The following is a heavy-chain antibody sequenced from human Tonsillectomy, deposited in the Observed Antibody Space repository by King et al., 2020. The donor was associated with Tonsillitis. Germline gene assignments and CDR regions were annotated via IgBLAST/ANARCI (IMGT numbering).Heavy chain of an antibody. Sequence: QLQESGPGLVKPSQTLSLTCAVSGGSISSGGYSWSWIRQPPGKGLEWIGYIYYSGSTYYNPSLKSRVTISVDTSKNQFSLKLSSVTAADTAVYYCARERGGATTGRLDYWGQGTLVTVSS. CDR3: ARERGGATTGRLDY. J-gene: IGHJ4*02. D-gene: IGHD1-26*01. V-gene: IGHV4-30-4*07. CDR2: IYYSGST. CDR1: GGSISSGGYS.